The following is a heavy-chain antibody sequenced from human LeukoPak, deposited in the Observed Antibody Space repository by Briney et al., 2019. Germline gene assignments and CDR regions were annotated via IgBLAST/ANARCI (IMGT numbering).Heavy chain of an antibody. CDR1: GFTFSSFP. CDR2: ISGSGGAT. J-gene: IGHJ4*02. CDR3: GKYVQTSVGANDY. D-gene: IGHD1-26*01. V-gene: IGHV3-23*01. Sequence: PAGGSLRLSCAASGFTFSSFPMNWVRQAPGKGLEWVSFISGSGGATFYGDSVQGRFTISRDNSRDTLYLQMNSLTAEDTAVYYCGKYVQTSVGANDYWGQGTLVTVSS.